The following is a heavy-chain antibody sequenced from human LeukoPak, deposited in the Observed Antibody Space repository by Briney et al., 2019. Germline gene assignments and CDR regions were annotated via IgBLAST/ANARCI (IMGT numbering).Heavy chain of an antibody. CDR2: INPNSGVT. Sequence: ASVKVSCKASEYTFVGHYVHWVRQAPGQGLEWMGWINPNSGVTTYAQKFQGRVTMTRDTSISTAYMELSRLSSDDTAVYYCARARGYSYSWFDPWGQGTLVTVSS. J-gene: IGHJ5*02. CDR1: EYTFVGHY. D-gene: IGHD5-18*01. V-gene: IGHV1-2*02. CDR3: ARARGYSYSWFDP.